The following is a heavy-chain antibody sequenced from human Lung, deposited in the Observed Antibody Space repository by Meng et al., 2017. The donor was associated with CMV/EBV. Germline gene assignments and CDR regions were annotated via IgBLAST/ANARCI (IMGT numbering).Heavy chain of an antibody. V-gene: IGHV1-2*02. Sequence: XVKVSCXASGYTFTGYYIHWVRQAPGQGLEWMGWINPKSGDTNYAQKFQGRVSMTRDTSITTGYMELRSLRSDDTAVYYCAREQAGDYGSGQDAFDIWGQGTMVTVSS. CDR1: GYTFTGYY. CDR3: AREQAGDYGSGQDAFDI. D-gene: IGHD3-10*01. J-gene: IGHJ3*02. CDR2: INPKSGDT.